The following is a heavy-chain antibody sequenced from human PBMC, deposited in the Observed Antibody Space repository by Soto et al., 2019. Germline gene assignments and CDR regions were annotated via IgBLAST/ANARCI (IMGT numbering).Heavy chain of an antibody. CDR3: ARGPTPRIAVAASFDI. J-gene: IGHJ3*02. V-gene: IGHV3-33*01. Sequence: GGSLRLSCAASGFTFSSYGMHWVRQAPGKGLEWVAVIWYDGSNKYYADSVKGRFTISRDNSKNTLYLQMNSLRAEDTAVYYCARGPTPRIAVAASFDIWGQGTMVTVSS. CDR2: IWYDGSNK. D-gene: IGHD6-19*01. CDR1: GFTFSSYG.